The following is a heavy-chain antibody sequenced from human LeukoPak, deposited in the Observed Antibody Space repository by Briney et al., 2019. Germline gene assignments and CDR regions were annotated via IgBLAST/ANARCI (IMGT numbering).Heavy chain of an antibody. CDR1: GYTFTGYY. J-gene: IGHJ4*02. CDR2: INPNSGDT. D-gene: IGHD3-3*01. CDR3: ATGYRDFWSGYYGYFDY. V-gene: IGHV1-2*06. Sequence: GSSVNVSFKACGYTFTGYYVHWVRQAPGQGLEGMGRINPNSGDTNYAQKFQGRVTMRRDTSRGTAYMALSRLRSDDTAVYYCATGYRDFWSGYYGYFDYWGQGTLVTVSS.